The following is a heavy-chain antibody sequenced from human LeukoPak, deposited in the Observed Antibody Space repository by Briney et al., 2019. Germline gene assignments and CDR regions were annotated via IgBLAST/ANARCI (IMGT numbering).Heavy chain of an antibody. CDR2: INHNGNVN. CDR1: GFTFSNYY. J-gene: IGHJ6*02. Sequence: GGSLRLSCAASGFTFSNYYMHWVRQAPGKGLEWVASINHNGNVNYYVDSVKGRFTISRDNAKNSLYLQMSNLRAEDTAVYFCARGGGLDVWGQGATVTVSS. CDR3: ARGGGLDV. D-gene: IGHD3-16*01. V-gene: IGHV3-7*03.